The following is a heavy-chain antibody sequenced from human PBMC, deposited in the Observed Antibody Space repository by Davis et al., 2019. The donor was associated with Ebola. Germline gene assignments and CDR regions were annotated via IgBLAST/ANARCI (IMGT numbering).Heavy chain of an antibody. J-gene: IGHJ2*01. CDR1: GFTFSTYS. CDR2: ISSSSSTI. CDR3: ARDTITMVQGVIILSRYFDL. V-gene: IGHV3-48*04. D-gene: IGHD3-10*01. Sequence: PGGSLRLSCAASGFTFSTYSMNWVRQAPGKGLECISYISSSSSTIYYADSVKGRFTISRDNAKNSLYLQMNSLRAEDTAVYYCARDTITMVQGVIILSRYFDLWGRGTLVTVSS.